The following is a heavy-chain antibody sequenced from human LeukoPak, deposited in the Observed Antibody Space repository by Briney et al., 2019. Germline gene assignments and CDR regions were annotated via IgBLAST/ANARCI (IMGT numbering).Heavy chain of an antibody. Sequence: GGSLRLSCAASGLTFSSYGVHWVRQAPGKGLEWVAVISYDGSNKYYADSVKGRFTISRDNSKNTLYPQMNSLRAEDTAVYYCARVVAAPSFWGQGTLVTVSS. CDR1: GLTFSSYG. J-gene: IGHJ4*02. V-gene: IGHV3-30*03. D-gene: IGHD2-15*01. CDR3: ARVVAAPSF. CDR2: ISYDGSNK.